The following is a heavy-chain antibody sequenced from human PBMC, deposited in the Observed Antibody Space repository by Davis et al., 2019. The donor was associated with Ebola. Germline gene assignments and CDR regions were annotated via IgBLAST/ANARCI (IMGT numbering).Heavy chain of an antibody. V-gene: IGHV3-30*18. J-gene: IGHJ4*02. CDR1: GFTFSSYG. CDR3: AKDPFNIGSITMVRGII. D-gene: IGHD3-10*01. Sequence: GGSLRLSCAASGFTFSSYGMHWVRQAPGKGLEWVAVISYDGSNKYYADSVKGRFTISRDNSKNTLYLQMNSLRAEDTAVYYCAKDPFNIGSITMVRGIIWGQGTLVTVSS. CDR2: ISYDGSNK.